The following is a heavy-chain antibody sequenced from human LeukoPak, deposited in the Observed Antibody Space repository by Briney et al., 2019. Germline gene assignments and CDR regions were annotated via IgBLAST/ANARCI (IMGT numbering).Heavy chain of an antibody. Sequence: GGSLRLSCAASGFTFSSYAMHWVRQAPGKGLEYVSAISSDGGSRYYANSVKGRFTISRDNSKNTLDLQMNSLRAEDTAVYYCARATNFWTYYFDYWGQGTLVTVSS. CDR1: GFTFSSYA. D-gene: IGHD3/OR15-3a*01. CDR3: ARATNFWTYYFDY. V-gene: IGHV3-64*01. CDR2: ISSDGGSR. J-gene: IGHJ4*02.